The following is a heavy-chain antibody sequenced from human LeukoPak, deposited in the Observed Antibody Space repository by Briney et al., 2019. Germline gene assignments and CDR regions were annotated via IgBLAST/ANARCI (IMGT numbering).Heavy chain of an antibody. V-gene: IGHV4-59*11. Sequence: SETLFLTCTVSGGSISSHYWSWIRQPPGKGLEWIGYIYYSGSTNYNPSLKSRVTISVDTSKNQFSLKLSSVTAADTAVYYCARDRNFDLWGRGTLVTVSS. CDR3: ARDRNFDL. J-gene: IGHJ2*01. CDR1: GGSISSHY. CDR2: IYYSGST.